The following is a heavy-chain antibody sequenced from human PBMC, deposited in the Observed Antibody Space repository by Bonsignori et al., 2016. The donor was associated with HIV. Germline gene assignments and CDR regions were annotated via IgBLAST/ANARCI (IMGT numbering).Heavy chain of an antibody. CDR3: ARDGGYSSGWYRGNAFDI. V-gene: IGHV4-4*07. Sequence: RQAPGKGLEWIGRIYTSGSTNYNPSLKSRVTMSVDTSKNQFSLKLSSVTAADTAVYYCARDGGYSSGWYRGNAFDIWGQGTMVTVSS. CDR2: IYTSGST. D-gene: IGHD6-19*01. J-gene: IGHJ3*02.